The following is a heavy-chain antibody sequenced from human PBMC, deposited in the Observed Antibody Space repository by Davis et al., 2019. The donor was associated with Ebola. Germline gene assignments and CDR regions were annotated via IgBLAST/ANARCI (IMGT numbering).Heavy chain of an antibody. Sequence: PGGSLRLSCAASGFTFSGYAMSWVRQAPGKGLEWVSNISGSGGTTSYADSVKGRFTISRDNSKNTLYLQMNSLRAEDTAIYYCAKRGSCSSVSCPPHDYWGQGTLVTVSS. V-gene: IGHV3-23*01. CDR3: AKRGSCSSVSCPPHDY. J-gene: IGHJ4*02. CDR1: GFTFSGYA. CDR2: ISGSGGTT. D-gene: IGHD2-2*01.